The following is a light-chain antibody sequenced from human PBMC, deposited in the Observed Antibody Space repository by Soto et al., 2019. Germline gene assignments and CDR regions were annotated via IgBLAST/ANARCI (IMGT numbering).Light chain of an antibody. CDR2: GAN. V-gene: IGKV3-20*01. CDR1: QSVSSSY. J-gene: IGKJ1*01. CDR3: QQYGSTPVT. Sequence: EIVLTQSPVTLSLSPGERATLSCRASQSVSSSYLAWYQQKPGQAPRLLIYGANSRATGIPDRFSGSGSGTDFILTISRLEPEDFAVYYCQQYGSTPVTFGQGTKVDIK.